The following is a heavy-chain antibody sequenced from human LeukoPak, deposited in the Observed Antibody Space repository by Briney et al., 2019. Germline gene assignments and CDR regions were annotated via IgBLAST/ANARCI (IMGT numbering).Heavy chain of an antibody. Sequence: GASVKVSCKASGYTFTSYGISWVRQAPGQGLEWMGWISAYNGNTNYAQKLQGRVTITRNTSISTAYMELSSLRSEDTAVYYCARGPRRPAGKTNWFDPWGQGTLVTVSS. D-gene: IGHD2-2*01. CDR1: GYTFTSYG. CDR2: ISAYNGNT. J-gene: IGHJ5*02. V-gene: IGHV1-18*01. CDR3: ARGPRRPAGKTNWFDP.